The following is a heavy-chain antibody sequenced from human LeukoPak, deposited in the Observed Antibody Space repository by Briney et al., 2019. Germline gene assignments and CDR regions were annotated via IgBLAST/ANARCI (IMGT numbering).Heavy chain of an antibody. V-gene: IGHV1-46*04. J-gene: IGHJ5*02. D-gene: IGHD4-17*01. Sequence: ASVKVSCKASGYIFTNFYLHRVRQAPGQGLEWMALINPSGGNIRYAQKLQGRVTMTRDSSLRSEDTAVYYCARGGHLRYGDTQNWFDPWGQGTLVTVSS. CDR1: GYIFTNFY. CDR3: ARGGHLRYGDTQNWFDP. CDR2: INPSGGNI.